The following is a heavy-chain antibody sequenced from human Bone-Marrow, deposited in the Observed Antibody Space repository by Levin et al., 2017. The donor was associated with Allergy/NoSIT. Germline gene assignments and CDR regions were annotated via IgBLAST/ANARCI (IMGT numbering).Heavy chain of an antibody. CDR1: GFTFSSYA. CDR3: ARGSIVGAPNWFDP. D-gene: IGHD1-26*01. CDR2: ISYDGSNK. V-gene: IGHV3-30-3*01. J-gene: IGHJ5*02. Sequence: LSLTCAASGFTFSSYAMHWVRQAPGKGLEWVAVISYDGSNKYYADSVKGRFTISRDNSKNTLYLQMNSLRAEDTAVYYCARGSIVGAPNWFDPWGQGTLVTVSS.